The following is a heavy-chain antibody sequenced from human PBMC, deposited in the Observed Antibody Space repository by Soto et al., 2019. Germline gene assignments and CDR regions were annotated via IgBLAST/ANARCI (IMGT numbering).Heavy chain of an antibody. CDR1: GYTFTSYY. V-gene: IGHV1-46*03. CDR2: INPSSGST. Sequence: QVQLVQSGAEVEKPGASVKVSCKASGYTFTSYYIHWVRQAPGQGLEWMGIINPSSGSTSYAQKFQGRVTMTRDTSTSTVYMELSSLRSEDTAVYYCARYSGNDKAGFDYWGQGTLVTVSS. CDR3: ARYSGNDKAGFDY. D-gene: IGHD5-12*01. J-gene: IGHJ4*02.